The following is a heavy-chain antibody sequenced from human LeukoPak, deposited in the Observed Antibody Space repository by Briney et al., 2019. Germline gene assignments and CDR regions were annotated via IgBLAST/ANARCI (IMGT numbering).Heavy chain of an antibody. CDR1: RFTFNSYA. D-gene: IGHD3-22*01. CDR2: IAYDGNNK. CDR3: ARDLNSSGSY. V-gene: IGHV3-30-3*01. Sequence: PGGSLRLSCAASRFTFNSYAMHWVRQASGKGLEWVAVIAYDGNNKYYADSVKGRFIISRDNSRNTLYLQMNSLRAEDTAVYYCARDLNSSGSYWGQGTLVTVSS. J-gene: IGHJ4*02.